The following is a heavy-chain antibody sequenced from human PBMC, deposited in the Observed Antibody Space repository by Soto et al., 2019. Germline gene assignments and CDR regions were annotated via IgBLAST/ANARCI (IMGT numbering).Heavy chain of an antibody. V-gene: IGHV4-39*01. Sequence: SETLSLTCTVSGDSITSNSYFWAWIRQPPGKGLEWIGSVYYSGTTYYNPSLKSRVTISGDTSKNQFSLKLSSVTAADTAVFYCARLIHCKTTSCYFDYWGPGTLVTGSS. J-gene: IGHJ4*02. CDR1: GDSITSNSYF. CDR2: VYYSGTT. D-gene: IGHD2-2*01. CDR3: ARLIHCKTTSCYFDY.